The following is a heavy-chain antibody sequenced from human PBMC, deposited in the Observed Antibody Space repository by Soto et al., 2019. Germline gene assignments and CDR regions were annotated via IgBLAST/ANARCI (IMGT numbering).Heavy chain of an antibody. D-gene: IGHD6-6*01. J-gene: IGHJ4*02. CDR1: GFTFRSYA. CDR2: ISGSEDST. V-gene: IGHV3-23*01. Sequence: EVQLLESGGGLVQPAVSLRLSCAASGFTFRSYAMSWVSQAPGKGLEWVSDISGSEDSTYYADSVKDRFTTSRDNSKNTLYQPITCLRAEDTAVYYCAKRSSSSTFDCWVQGTLVTVSS. CDR3: AKRSSSSTFDC.